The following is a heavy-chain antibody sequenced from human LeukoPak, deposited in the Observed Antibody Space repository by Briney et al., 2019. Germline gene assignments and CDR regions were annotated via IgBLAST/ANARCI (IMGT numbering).Heavy chain of an antibody. CDR3: AKLRLGVGSAFDI. CDR2: IYYSGST. CDR1: GGSISSYY. V-gene: IGHV4-59*08. D-gene: IGHD3-16*01. J-gene: IGHJ3*02. Sequence: PSETLSLTCTVSGGSISSYYCSWIRQPPGKGLEWIGHIYYSGSTNYNPSLKSRVTISVDTSKNQFSLKLSSVTAAETAVYYCAKLRLGVGSAFDIWGQGTMVTVSS.